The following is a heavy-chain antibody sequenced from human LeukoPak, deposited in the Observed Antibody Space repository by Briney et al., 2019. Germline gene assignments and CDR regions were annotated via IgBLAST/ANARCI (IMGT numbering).Heavy chain of an antibody. CDR1: GFTFSSYS. CDR2: ISSSSSTI. CDR3: ARGTGYSSSWHDY. V-gene: IGHV3-48*01. Sequence: GGPLRLSCAASGFTFSSYSMNWVRQAPGKGLEWVSYISSSSSTIYYADSVKGRFTISRDNAKNSLYLQMNSLRAEDTAVYYCARGTGYSSSWHDYWGQGTLVTVSS. J-gene: IGHJ4*02. D-gene: IGHD6-13*01.